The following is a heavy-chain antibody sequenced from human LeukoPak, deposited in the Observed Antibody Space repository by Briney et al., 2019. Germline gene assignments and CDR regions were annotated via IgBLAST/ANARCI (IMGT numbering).Heavy chain of an antibody. V-gene: IGHV4-59*01. CDR3: ARSITIFGVVQYYFDY. J-gene: IGHJ4*02. Sequence: SETLSLTCTVSGGSISSYYWSWIRQPPGKGLEWIGYIYYSGSTNYNPSLKSRVTISVDTSKNQFSLKLSAVTAADTAVYYCARSITIFGVVQYYFDYWGQGTLVTVSS. CDR1: GGSISSYY. CDR2: IYYSGST. D-gene: IGHD3-3*01.